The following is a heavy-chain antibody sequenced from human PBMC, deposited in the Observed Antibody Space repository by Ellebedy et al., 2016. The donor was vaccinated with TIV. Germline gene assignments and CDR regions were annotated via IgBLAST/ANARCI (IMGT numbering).Heavy chain of an antibody. V-gene: IGHV3-30*04. CDR3: ARGVSSFDY. CDR2: ISHDGSDK. J-gene: IGHJ4*02. CDR1: GFTFSSYA. D-gene: IGHD6-6*01. Sequence: GGSLRLSCAASGFTFSSYAMHWVRQAPGKGLQWVAVISHDGSDKIYADSVRGRFTISRDNSKNTLDLQMDSLRAEDTAMYYCARGVSSFDYWGQGTLVTVSS.